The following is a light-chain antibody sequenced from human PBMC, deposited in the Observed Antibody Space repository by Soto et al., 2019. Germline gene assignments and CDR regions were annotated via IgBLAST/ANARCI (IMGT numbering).Light chain of an antibody. V-gene: IGKV1-5*03. J-gene: IGKJ2*01. Sequence: IQMTQSPSTLSASVGDRVTITCRASQSISTWLAWYQQKPGKAPKILIYKASSLESGVPSRFSGSGSGTEFTLTISSLQPDDFATYYCQQYDNYPYTFGQGSKLEIK. CDR1: QSISTW. CDR2: KAS. CDR3: QQYDNYPYT.